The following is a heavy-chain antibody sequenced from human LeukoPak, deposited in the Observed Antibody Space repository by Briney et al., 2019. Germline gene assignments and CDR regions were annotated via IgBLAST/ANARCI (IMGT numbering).Heavy chain of an antibody. CDR1: GFMFSSYN. CDR2: ISTSNSYI. Sequence: GGSLRLSCAASGFMFSSYNMNWVRQAPGKGLEWVSSISTSNSYIYYADSVKGRFTISRDNARNSLYLQMNSLRAEDTAVYYCARDQWLVRSRYMDVWGKGTTVTVSS. J-gene: IGHJ6*03. CDR3: ARDQWLVRSRYMDV. D-gene: IGHD6-19*01. V-gene: IGHV3-21*01.